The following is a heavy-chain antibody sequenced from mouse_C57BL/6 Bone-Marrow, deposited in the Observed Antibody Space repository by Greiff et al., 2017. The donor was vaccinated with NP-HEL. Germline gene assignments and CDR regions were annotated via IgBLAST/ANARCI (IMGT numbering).Heavy chain of an antibody. CDR2: IDPENGDT. J-gene: IGHJ4*01. CDR1: GFNFTDDY. CDR3: TTETEYAMDY. V-gene: IGHV14-4*01. Sequence: VHVKQSGAELVRPGASVKLSCTASGFNFTDDYMHWVKQRPEQGLEWIGWIDPENGDTEYASKFQGKATITADTSSNTAYLQLSSLTSEDAAVYYGTTETEYAMDYWGQGTSVTVSS.